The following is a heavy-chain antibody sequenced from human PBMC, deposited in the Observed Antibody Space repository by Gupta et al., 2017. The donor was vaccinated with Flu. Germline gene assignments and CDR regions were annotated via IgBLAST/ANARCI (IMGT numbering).Heavy chain of an antibody. V-gene: IGHV3-23*01. CDR3: AKDIHVRDCNSNTCSDAFDL. CDR2: ISNGGDNT. Sequence: VRQAPGKGLEWVSVISNGGDNTYYADSVKGRFTISRDNSKNTLSLQMNSLRAEDAAVYFCAKDIHVRDCNSNTCSDAFDLWGQGTMVTVSS. D-gene: IGHD4-4*01. J-gene: IGHJ3*01.